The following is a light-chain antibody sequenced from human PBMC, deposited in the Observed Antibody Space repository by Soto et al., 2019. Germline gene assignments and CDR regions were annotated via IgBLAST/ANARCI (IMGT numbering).Light chain of an antibody. Sequence: DIQLTQSPSFLSASVGDRVTITCRASQGISSYLAWYQQKPGKAPKLLIYDASTLESGVQSRFSGSGSRTEFTLAISSLQPDDFATYYCQQYDNYRAFGQGTKVDI. CDR1: QGISSY. V-gene: IGKV1-9*01. J-gene: IGKJ1*01. CDR3: QQYDNYRA. CDR2: DAS.